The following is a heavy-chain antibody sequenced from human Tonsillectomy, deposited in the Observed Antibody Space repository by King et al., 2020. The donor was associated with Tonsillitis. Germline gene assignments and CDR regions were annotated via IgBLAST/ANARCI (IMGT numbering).Heavy chain of an antibody. Sequence: VQLVESGGGVVQPGRSLRLSCAASGFTFSSYAMHWVRQAPGKGLEWVAVISYDGSNKYYADSVKGRFTISRDNSKNTLYLKMNSLRAEDTAVYYCARDLGYCSGGSCYVDAFDIWGQGTMVTVSS. CDR2: ISYDGSNK. CDR1: GFTFSSYA. D-gene: IGHD2-15*01. V-gene: IGHV3-30*04. J-gene: IGHJ3*02. CDR3: ARDLGYCSGGSCYVDAFDI.